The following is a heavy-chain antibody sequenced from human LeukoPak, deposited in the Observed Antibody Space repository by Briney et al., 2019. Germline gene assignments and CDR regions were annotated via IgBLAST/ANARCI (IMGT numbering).Heavy chain of an antibody. CDR1: GLTFSSYS. Sequence: GGSLRLSCAASGLTFSSYSMNWVRQAPGKGLEWVSSISSNSSYIYYADSVKGRFTISRDNAKNSLYLQMNSLRAEDTAVYYCAKGRHGYIFYFDYWGQGTVVTVSS. CDR2: ISSNSSYI. CDR3: AKGRHGYIFYFDY. V-gene: IGHV3-21*01. J-gene: IGHJ4*02. D-gene: IGHD5-18*01.